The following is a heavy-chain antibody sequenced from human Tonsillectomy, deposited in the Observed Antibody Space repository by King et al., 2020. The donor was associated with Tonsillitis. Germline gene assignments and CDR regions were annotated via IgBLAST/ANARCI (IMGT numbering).Heavy chain of an antibody. V-gene: IGHV4-59*01. CDR2: MYSGST. CDR1: GGPISNYY. J-gene: IGHJ6*02. CDR3: SRDLFDFGRGFFYGLDF. Sequence: VQLQESGPGLVKPSETLSLTCSVPGGPISNYYWSWIRQPHGKGLEWIGNMYSGSTNYNTSLTSRVTISLGTSKNKFSLKLSSVTAADTSLYYCSRDLFDFGRGFFYGLDFWGQGTAVTVSS. D-gene: IGHD3-3*01.